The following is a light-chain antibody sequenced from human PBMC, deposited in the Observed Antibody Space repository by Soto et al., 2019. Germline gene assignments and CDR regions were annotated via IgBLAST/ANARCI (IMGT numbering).Light chain of an antibody. Sequence: QSVLTQPPSVSAAPGQKVTISCSGSSSNIGNNYVSWYQQLPGTAPKLLIYENNKRPSGIPDRFSGSKSGTSATLGITGLRTGDEADYYCGTWDSGLGAVVFGGGTQLTVL. J-gene: IGLJ2*01. CDR1: SSNIGNNY. CDR2: ENN. CDR3: GTWDSGLGAVV. V-gene: IGLV1-51*02.